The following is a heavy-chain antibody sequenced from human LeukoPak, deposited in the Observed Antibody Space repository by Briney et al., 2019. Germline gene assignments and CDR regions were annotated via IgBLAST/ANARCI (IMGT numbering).Heavy chain of an antibody. V-gene: IGHV1-58*01. CDR3: AADEYYYDSSGYLDY. J-gene: IGHJ4*02. Sequence: ASVKVSCKASGFTFTSSAVQWVRQARGQRLEWIGWIVVGSGNTNYAQKFQERVTITRDMSTSTAYMELSSLRSEDTAVYYCAADEYYYDSSGYLDYWGQGTLVTVSS. CDR2: IVVGSGNT. CDR1: GFTFTSSA. D-gene: IGHD3-22*01.